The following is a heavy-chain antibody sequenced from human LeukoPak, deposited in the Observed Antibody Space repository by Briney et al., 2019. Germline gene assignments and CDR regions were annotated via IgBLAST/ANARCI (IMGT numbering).Heavy chain of an antibody. CDR3: ARQLWGAGGYYYYYMDV. J-gene: IGHJ6*03. Sequence: SETLSLTCAVSGYSISSGYYWGWIRQPPGKGLEWIGSIYHSGSTYYNPSLKSRVTISVDTSKNQFSLKLSSVTAADTAVYYCARQLWGAGGYYYYYMDVWDKGTTVTVSS. V-gene: IGHV4-38-2*01. D-gene: IGHD3-16*01. CDR1: GYSISSGYY. CDR2: IYHSGST.